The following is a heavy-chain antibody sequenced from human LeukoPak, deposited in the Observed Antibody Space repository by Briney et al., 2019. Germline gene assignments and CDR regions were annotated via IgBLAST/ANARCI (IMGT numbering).Heavy chain of an antibody. D-gene: IGHD1-26*01. CDR3: ARGSGSGSYYYYYYMDV. CDR1: GFTFSRYW. Sequence: GGSLRLSCVASGFTFSRYWMHWVRQAPGKGLVWVSRINTDGSSTSYADSVKGRFTISRDNAKNTLYLQMNSLRAEDTAVYYCARGSGSGSYYYYYYMDVWGKGTTVTVSS. V-gene: IGHV3-74*01. J-gene: IGHJ6*03. CDR2: INTDGSST.